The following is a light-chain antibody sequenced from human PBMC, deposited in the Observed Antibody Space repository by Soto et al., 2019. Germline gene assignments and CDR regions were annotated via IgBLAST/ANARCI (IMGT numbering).Light chain of an antibody. V-gene: IGLV6-57*03. Sequence: NFMLTQPHSVSESPGKTVTISCTRSSGSIASNYVQWYQQRPGSAPTTVIYEDNHRPSGVPDRFSGSIDSSSNSASLTISGLTTEAEAYYYCQSYDSSNQDVVFGGGTKLTVL. CDR2: EDN. CDR3: QSYDSSNQDVV. J-gene: IGLJ2*01. CDR1: SGSIASNY.